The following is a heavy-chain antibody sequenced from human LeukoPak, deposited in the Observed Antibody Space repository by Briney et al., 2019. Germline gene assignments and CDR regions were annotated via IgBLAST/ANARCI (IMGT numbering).Heavy chain of an antibody. D-gene: IGHD1-26*01. Sequence: SETLSLTCTVSGGSISSGDYYWSWIRQPPGKGLEWIGYIYYSGSTYYNPSLKSRVTISVDTSKNQFSLKRSSVTAADTAVYYCARAEWELLFDYWGQGTLVTVPS. CDR3: ARAEWELLFDY. V-gene: IGHV4-30-4*08. CDR2: IYYSGST. CDR1: GGSISSGDYY. J-gene: IGHJ4*02.